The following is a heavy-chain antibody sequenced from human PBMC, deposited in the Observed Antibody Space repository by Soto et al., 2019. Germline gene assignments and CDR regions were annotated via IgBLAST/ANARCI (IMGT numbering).Heavy chain of an antibody. J-gene: IGHJ4*01. Sequence: GGSLRLSCAVSGFTFSPYAMNWVRQAPGKGLEWLSLISGSGSGTYYADSVKGRFTISRDNSENTLYLQMNSLRAEDTAGYYCAKDQGNTIVGASRGFAHWGHGTLVTVSS. CDR1: GFTFSPYA. CDR2: ISGSGSGT. CDR3: AKDQGNTIVGASRGFAH. D-gene: IGHD1-26*01. V-gene: IGHV3-23*01.